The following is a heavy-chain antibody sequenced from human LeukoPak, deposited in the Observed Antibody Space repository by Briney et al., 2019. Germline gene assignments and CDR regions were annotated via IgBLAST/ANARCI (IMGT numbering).Heavy chain of an antibody. D-gene: IGHD3-16*01. Sequence: GGSLRLSCAASGFTFSDYYMSWIHQAPGKGLEWVSYISSSGSTIYYADSVKGRFTISRDNAKNSLYLQMNSLRAEDTAVYYCAREVSPGGIHGYYYGMDVWGQGTTVTVSS. J-gene: IGHJ6*02. V-gene: IGHV3-11*01. CDR2: ISSSGSTI. CDR3: AREVSPGGIHGYYYGMDV. CDR1: GFTFSDYY.